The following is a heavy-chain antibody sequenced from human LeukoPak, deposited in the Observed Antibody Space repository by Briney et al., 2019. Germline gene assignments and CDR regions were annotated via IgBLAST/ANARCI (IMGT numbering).Heavy chain of an antibody. CDR1: GGSISSYY. D-gene: IGHD3-22*01. Sequence: SETLSLTCTVSGGSISSYYWSWIRQPPGKGLEWIGYIYYSGSTNYNPSLKSRVTISVDTSKTQFSLKLSSVTAADTAVYYCARADSSGYPYFDYWGQGTLVTVSS. CDR3: ARADSSGYPYFDY. V-gene: IGHV4-59*01. J-gene: IGHJ4*02. CDR2: IYYSGST.